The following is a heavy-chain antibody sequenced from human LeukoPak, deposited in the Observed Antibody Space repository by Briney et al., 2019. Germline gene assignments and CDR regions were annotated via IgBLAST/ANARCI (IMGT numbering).Heavy chain of an antibody. Sequence: GASVKVSCKASGYTFTGYYMHWVRQAPGQGLEWMGWVNPNSGGTNYAQKFQGRVTMTRDTSISTAYMELSRLRSDDTAVYYCARDLDWWVPFGEYSSSGDWFDPWGQGTLVTVSS. V-gene: IGHV1-2*02. CDR1: GYTFTGYY. D-gene: IGHD6-6*01. CDR3: ARDLDWWVPFGEYSSSGDWFDP. J-gene: IGHJ5*02. CDR2: VNPNSGGT.